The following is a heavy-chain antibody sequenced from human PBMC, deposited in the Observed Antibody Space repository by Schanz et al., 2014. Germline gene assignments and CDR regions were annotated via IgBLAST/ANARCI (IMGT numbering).Heavy chain of an antibody. Sequence: QVQLQESGPGPVKPSQTLSLTCTVSGASISSGGYYWDWIRLLPGKGLEWIGYISYSGSTSFNPSLKSRLTMSVDTSKNQFSLRLSSVTAADTAVYYCARHGGIPYYPMDVWGQGTTVTVSS. D-gene: IGHD3-16*01. CDR3: ARHGGIPYYPMDV. CDR2: ISYSGST. CDR1: GASISSGGYY. V-gene: IGHV4-31*03. J-gene: IGHJ6*02.